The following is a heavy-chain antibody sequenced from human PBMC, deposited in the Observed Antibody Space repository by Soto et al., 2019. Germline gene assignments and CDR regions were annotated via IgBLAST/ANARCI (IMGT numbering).Heavy chain of an antibody. J-gene: IGHJ4*02. Sequence: SETLSLTCTVSGGSISSYYWSWIRQPAGKGLEWIGRIYTSGSTNYNPSLKSRVTMSVDTSKNQFSLKLSSVTAADTAVYYCARAGYCTNGVCYQLVDYWGQGTLVTVSS. D-gene: IGHD2-8*01. CDR2: IYTSGST. CDR1: GGSISSYY. CDR3: ARAGYCTNGVCYQLVDY. V-gene: IGHV4-4*07.